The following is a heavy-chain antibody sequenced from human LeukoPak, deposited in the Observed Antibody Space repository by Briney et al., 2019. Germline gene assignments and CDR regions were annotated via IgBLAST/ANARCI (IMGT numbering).Heavy chain of an antibody. Sequence: ASVKVSCKVSGYTLTELSMHWVRQAPGKGLEWMGGFDPEDGVTIYAPKFQGGVTMTEDTSTDTAYMELSSLRSEDTAVYYCATLGDYGDYGLGYWGQGTLVTVSS. CDR2: FDPEDGVT. CDR3: ATLGDYGDYGLGY. V-gene: IGHV1-24*01. CDR1: GYTLTELS. J-gene: IGHJ4*02. D-gene: IGHD4-17*01.